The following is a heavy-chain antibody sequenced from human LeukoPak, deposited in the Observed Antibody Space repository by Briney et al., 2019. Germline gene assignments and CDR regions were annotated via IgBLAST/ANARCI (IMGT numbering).Heavy chain of an antibody. J-gene: IGHJ4*02. CDR1: GFTLSSYA. V-gene: IGHV3-23*01. D-gene: IGHD1-26*01. Sequence: GGSLRLSCAASGFTLSSYAMSWVRQAPGKGLEWVSAISGSGSTTYYVDSVKGRFTISRDNSKNTLYLQMNSLRAEDTAVYYCTKGVGGNIDYWGQGTLVTVSS. CDR2: ISGSGSTT. CDR3: TKGVGGNIDY.